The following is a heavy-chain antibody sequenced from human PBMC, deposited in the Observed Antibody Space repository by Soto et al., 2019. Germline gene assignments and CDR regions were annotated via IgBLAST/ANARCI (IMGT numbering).Heavy chain of an antibody. CDR3: AKDARTTMTRPVRPRDAFDT. D-gene: IGHD4-17*01. V-gene: IGHV3-23*01. CDR1: GFTFSSYA. CDR2: ISGSGGST. Sequence: EVQLLESGGGLVQPGGSLRLSCAASGFTFSSYAMSWVRQAPGKGLEWVSAISGSGGSTYYADSVKGRFTISRDNTKNTLYLQMNSLRAEDTAVYYCAKDARTTMTRPVRPRDAFDTWGQGTMVTVSS. J-gene: IGHJ3*02.